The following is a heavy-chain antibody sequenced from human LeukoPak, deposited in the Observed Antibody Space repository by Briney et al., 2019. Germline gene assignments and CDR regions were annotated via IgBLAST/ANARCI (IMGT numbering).Heavy chain of an antibody. CDR3: VKLSGYSGYDLDY. CDR2: ISSSSSYI. J-gene: IGHJ4*02. D-gene: IGHD5-12*01. Sequence: PGGSLRLSCAASGFTFSSYSMNWVRQAPGKGLEWVSSISSSSSYIYYADSVKGRFTISRDNAKNSLYLQMNSLRAEDTAVYYCVKLSGYSGYDLDYWGQGTLVTVSS. V-gene: IGHV3-21*01. CDR1: GFTFSSYS.